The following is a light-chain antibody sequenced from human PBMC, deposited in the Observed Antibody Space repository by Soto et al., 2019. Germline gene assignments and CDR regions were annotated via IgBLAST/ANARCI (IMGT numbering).Light chain of an antibody. Sequence: EIVMTQSPATLSVSPGERATLSCRASQSVSIDLAWYQQKPGQAPRLLIYGASTRATGIPARFSGSGSGTEFSLTIRSLQSEDFAVYYCQQYNNWPPWTFGQGTKGDIK. V-gene: IGKV3-15*01. J-gene: IGKJ1*01. CDR2: GAS. CDR3: QQYNNWPPWT. CDR1: QSVSID.